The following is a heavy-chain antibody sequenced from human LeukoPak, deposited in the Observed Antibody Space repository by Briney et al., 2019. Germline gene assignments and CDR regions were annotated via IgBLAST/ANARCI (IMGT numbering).Heavy chain of an antibody. Sequence: SETLSLTCTVSGGSISSSSYYWGWIRQPPGKGLEWIGSIYYSGSTYYNPSLKSRVTISVDTSKNQFSLKLSSVTAADTAVYYCARRRGTMVRGVIPRSVIDPWGQGTLVTVSS. CDR2: IYYSGST. V-gene: IGHV4-39*01. CDR1: GGSISSSSYY. J-gene: IGHJ5*02. CDR3: ARRRGTMVRGVIPRSVIDP. D-gene: IGHD3-10*01.